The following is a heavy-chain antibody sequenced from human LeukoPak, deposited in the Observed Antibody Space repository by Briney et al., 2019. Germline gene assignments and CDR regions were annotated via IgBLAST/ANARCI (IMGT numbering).Heavy chain of an antibody. CDR1: GYTFTGYY. CDR3: AASYSHSSGWSDAFDI. CDR2: INPNSGGT. V-gene: IGHV1-2*02. D-gene: IGHD6-19*01. Sequence: ASVKVSCKASGYTFTGYYMHWVRQAPGQGLEWMGWINPNSGGTNYAQKFQGRVTMTRDTSISTAYMELSRLRSDDTAVYYCAASYSHSSGWSDAFDIWGQGTMVTVSS. J-gene: IGHJ3*02.